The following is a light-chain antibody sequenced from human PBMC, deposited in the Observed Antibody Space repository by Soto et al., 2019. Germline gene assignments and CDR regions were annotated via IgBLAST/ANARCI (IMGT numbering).Light chain of an antibody. CDR1: QYVSSSH. CDR2: GAS. CDR3: QQYGDSRYT. Sequence: ETVLTQSPGTLSLSPGERATLSCRARQYVSSSHLAWYQQKPGQAPRLLIYGASSRATGIPDRFSGSGSGTDFTLIISRLEPEDFAVYYCQQYGDSRYTFGQGTKLEIK. V-gene: IGKV3-20*01. J-gene: IGKJ2*01.